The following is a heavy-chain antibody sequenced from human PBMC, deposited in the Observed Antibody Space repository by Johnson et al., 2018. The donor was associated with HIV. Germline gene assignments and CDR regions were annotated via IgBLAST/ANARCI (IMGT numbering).Heavy chain of an antibody. CDR1: GFTFSNAW. D-gene: IGHD6-19*01. V-gene: IGHV3-15*01. CDR2: IKSKTDGGTT. CDR3: ANGGKYSRGWYESAFDI. Sequence: VQLVESGGGLVKPGGSLRLSCAASGFTFSNAWMSWVRQAPGKGLEWVGRIKSKTDGGTTDYAAPVKGRFTISRDDSKNTLYLQMNSLRAEDTAVYDCANGGKYSRGWYESAFDIWGQGTMVTVSS. J-gene: IGHJ3*02.